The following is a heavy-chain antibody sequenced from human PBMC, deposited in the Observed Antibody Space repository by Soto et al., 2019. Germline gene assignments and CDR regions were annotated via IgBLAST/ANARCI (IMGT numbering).Heavy chain of an antibody. CDR2: ISSSSSTI. CDR1: GFTFSSYS. D-gene: IGHD2-2*01. V-gene: IGHV3-48*02. Sequence: GGSLRLSCAASGFTFSSYSMNWVRQAPGKGLEWVSYISSSSSTIYYADSVKGRFTISRDNAKNSLYLQMNSLRDEDTAVYYCARAYCSSTSCYFFDYWGQGTLVTVSS. J-gene: IGHJ4*02. CDR3: ARAYCSSTSCYFFDY.